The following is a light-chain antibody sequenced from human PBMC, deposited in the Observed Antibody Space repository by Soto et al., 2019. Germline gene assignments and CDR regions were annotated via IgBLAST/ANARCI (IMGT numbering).Light chain of an antibody. CDR2: DTS. Sequence: ETVLTQSPATLSLSPGERATLSCRASESVERYLAWYQQKPGQAPRLVIYDTSNRATGIPARFSGSGSGTDFTLTISSLEPEDFAVYYCQQRKNWSPLTFGGGTKVEIK. J-gene: IGKJ4*01. CDR1: ESVERY. CDR3: QQRKNWSPLT. V-gene: IGKV3-11*01.